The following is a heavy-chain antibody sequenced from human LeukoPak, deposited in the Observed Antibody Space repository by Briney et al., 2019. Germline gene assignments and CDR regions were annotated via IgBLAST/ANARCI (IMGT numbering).Heavy chain of an antibody. Sequence: GGSLRLSCEASGFTFNTYAIYWVRQAPGKGLEWVSGICGSGGCTYYADSVKGRFTISRDNSKNTLYLQMNSLRAEDTAVYYCAPKLAAGGSYGYWGQGTLVTVSS. CDR1: GFTFNTYA. V-gene: IGHV3-23*01. D-gene: IGHD3-22*01. J-gene: IGHJ4*02. CDR2: ICGSGGCT. CDR3: APKLAAGGSYGY.